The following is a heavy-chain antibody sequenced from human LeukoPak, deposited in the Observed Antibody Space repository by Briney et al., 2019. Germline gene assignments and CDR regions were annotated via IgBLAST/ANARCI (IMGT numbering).Heavy chain of an antibody. CDR2: FSFAVSGK. CDR1: LVVFTDFA. D-gene: IGHD3-3*01. V-gene: IGHV3-30*04. J-gene: IGHJ6*03. Sequence: TPSLSPALSLVVFTDFAITTGPEAPGTGLRCVAGFSFAVSGKYYTDSLKGRFTISRDNSKNTLYLQLNCLRTHTTPGSYFARGQRAHVEWSSYMDVWGKGTTVTVS. CDR3: ARGQRAHVEWSSYMDV.